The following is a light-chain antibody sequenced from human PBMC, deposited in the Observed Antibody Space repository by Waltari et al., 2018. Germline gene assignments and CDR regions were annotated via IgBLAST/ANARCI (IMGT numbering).Light chain of an antibody. V-gene: IGLV6-57*04. CDR1: GGSIARNY. Sequence: FILTRPHSVSESPGKTVTISCTRSGGSIARNYVQWYQQRPGSAPTTVIYDDDQRPSGVPDRFSGSIDSSSNSASLTISELKTEDEADYYCQSYDSNESVVFGGGTKLTVL. CDR3: QSYDSNESVV. J-gene: IGLJ2*01. CDR2: DDD.